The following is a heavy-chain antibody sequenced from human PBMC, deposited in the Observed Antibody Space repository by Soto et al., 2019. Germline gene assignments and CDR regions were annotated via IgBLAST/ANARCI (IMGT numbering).Heavy chain of an antibody. CDR2: ISAYNGNT. J-gene: IGHJ6*02. D-gene: IGHD1-20*01. CDR3: ARVCNWNDGLLGHYQHYGMDV. V-gene: IGHV1-18*01. Sequence: ASVKVSCKASGYTFTSYGISWVRQAPGQGLEWMGWISAYNGNTNYAQKLQGRVTMTTDTSTSTAYMELRSLRSDDTAVYYCARVCNWNDGLLGHYQHYGMDVWGQGTTVTVSS. CDR1: GYTFTSYG.